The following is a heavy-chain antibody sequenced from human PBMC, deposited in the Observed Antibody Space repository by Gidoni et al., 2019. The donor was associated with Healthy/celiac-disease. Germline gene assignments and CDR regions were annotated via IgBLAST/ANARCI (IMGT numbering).Heavy chain of an antibody. CDR2: IIPIFGTA. CDR1: GGTFSSYA. D-gene: IGHD2-8*02. J-gene: IGHJ4*02. V-gene: IGHV1-69*01. CDR3: ARDRGVGGVSPPGFDY. Sequence: QVQLVQSGAEVQKPGSSVTVSCKASGGTFSSYAISWVRQAPGTGLEWMGGIIPIFGTANYEQKFQGRVTMTADESTSTAYMELSSLRSEDTAVYYCARDRGVGGVSPPGFDYWGQGTLVTVSS.